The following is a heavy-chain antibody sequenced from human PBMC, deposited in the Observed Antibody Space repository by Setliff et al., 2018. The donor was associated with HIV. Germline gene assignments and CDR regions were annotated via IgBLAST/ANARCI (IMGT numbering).Heavy chain of an antibody. Sequence: PSETLSLTCAVSGGSFTGYYWSWIRQTPGKGLEWIAEINHSGNTNYNPSLKSRVTISVVTSKSHFSLQMNSLRVEDTAVYYCAREAGSSGRAGYSDYWGQGTLVTVSS. CDR1: GGSFTGYY. CDR3: AREAGSSGRAGYSDY. CDR2: INHSGNT. J-gene: IGHJ4*02. D-gene: IGHD6-19*01. V-gene: IGHV4-34*01.